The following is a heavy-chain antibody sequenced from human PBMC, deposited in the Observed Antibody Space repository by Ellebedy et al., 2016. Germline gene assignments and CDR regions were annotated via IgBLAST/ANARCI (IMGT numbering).Heavy chain of an antibody. CDR1: GFSFSNYF. V-gene: IGHV3-23*01. J-gene: IGHJ4*02. Sequence: GGSLRLXXATSGFSFSNYFMTWIRRAPGKGLEWVATISGAGYTTFFADSVKGRFTISRDNSKNTLYLQMNNLRVDDTAMYYCAKTSGWGYGENWGQGTLVTVSS. CDR3: AKTSGWGYGEN. CDR2: ISGAGYTT. D-gene: IGHD3-10*01.